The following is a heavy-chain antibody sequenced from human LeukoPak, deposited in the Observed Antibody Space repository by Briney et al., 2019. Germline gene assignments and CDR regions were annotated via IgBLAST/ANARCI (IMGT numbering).Heavy chain of an antibody. D-gene: IGHD1-1*01. CDR2: INPNSGGT. J-gene: IGHJ3*02. CDR3: ARGVNWNTASLDAFDI. V-gene: IGHV1-2*02. Sequence: GASVKVSCKASGYTFTGYYMHWVRQAPGQGLEWMGWINPNSGGTNYAQKFQGRVTMTRDTSISTADMELSRLRSDDTAVYYCARGVNWNTASLDAFDIWGQGTMVTVSS. CDR1: GYTFTGYY.